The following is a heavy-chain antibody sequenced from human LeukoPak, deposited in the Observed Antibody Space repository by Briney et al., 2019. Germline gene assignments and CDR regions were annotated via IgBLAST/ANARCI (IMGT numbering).Heavy chain of an antibody. V-gene: IGHV3-23*01. J-gene: IGHJ4*02. Sequence: GGSLRLSCAASGFTFTNYGMNWVRQAPGKGLEWLSGISPRGGGTYYADSVKGRFTISRDNSKNTLYLQMNSLRAEDTAVYYCAKGDTLYYYDSSGYYAIDYWGQGTLVTVSS. CDR3: AKGDTLYYYDSSGYYAIDY. CDR2: ISPRGGGT. D-gene: IGHD3-22*01. CDR1: GFTFTNYG.